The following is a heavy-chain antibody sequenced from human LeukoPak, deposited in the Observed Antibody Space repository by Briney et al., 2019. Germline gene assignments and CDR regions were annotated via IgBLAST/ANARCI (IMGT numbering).Heavy chain of an antibody. D-gene: IGHD2-15*01. Sequence: PGGSLRLSCAASGFTFSSYAMTWVRQAPGKGLEWVSAISGGGGSTYYADAVKGQFTISRDNSKNTLYLQTNSLRAEDTAVYYCGSPILGGGHGGVWGQGTTVTVSS. CDR1: GFTFSSYA. CDR3: GSPILGGGHGGV. J-gene: IGHJ6*02. V-gene: IGHV3-23*01. CDR2: ISGGGGST.